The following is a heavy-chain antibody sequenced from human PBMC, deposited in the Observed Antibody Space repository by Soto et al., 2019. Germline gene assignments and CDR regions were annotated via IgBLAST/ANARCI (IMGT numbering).Heavy chain of an antibody. Sequence: QVQLQESGPRLVKPSQTLSLTCTVSGDSISRGGYYWNWLRQHPRKGLEWIGYIYHSGSTIYNPSLKSRVTISVDTSKDRLSLELSNVTAADPAMYYCARDGAGAYGLGWFDPWGQGILVTVSS. CDR1: GDSISRGGYY. J-gene: IGHJ5*02. CDR3: ARDGAGAYGLGWFDP. V-gene: IGHV4-31*03. CDR2: IYHSGST. D-gene: IGHD2-21*01.